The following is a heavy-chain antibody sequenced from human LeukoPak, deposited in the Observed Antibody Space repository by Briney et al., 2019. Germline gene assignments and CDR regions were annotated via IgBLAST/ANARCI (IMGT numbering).Heavy chain of an antibody. CDR3: ARNGYYYDSSGYSDY. J-gene: IGHJ4*02. Sequence: ASVKVSCKASGYTFTSYGISWVRQAPGQGLEWMGWISAYNGNTNYAQKLQGRVTMTTDTSTSTAYMELRSLRSDDTAVYSCARNGYYYDSSGYSDYWGQGTLVTVSS. CDR1: GYTFTSYG. V-gene: IGHV1-18*01. D-gene: IGHD3-22*01. CDR2: ISAYNGNT.